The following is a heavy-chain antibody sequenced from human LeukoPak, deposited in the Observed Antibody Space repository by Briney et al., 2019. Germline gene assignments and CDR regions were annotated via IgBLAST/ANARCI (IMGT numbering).Heavy chain of an antibody. CDR3: ARGRDDFWSGYYNAKSDY. CDR1: GFTFSNAW. Sequence: GGSLRLSCAASGFTFSNAWMSWVRQAPGKGLEWVANINQDGSEKYYVDSVKGRFTISRDNAKNSLYLQMNSLRAEDTAVYYCARGRDDFWSGYYNAKSDYWGQGTLVTVSS. D-gene: IGHD3-3*01. J-gene: IGHJ4*02. CDR2: INQDGSEK. V-gene: IGHV3-7*01.